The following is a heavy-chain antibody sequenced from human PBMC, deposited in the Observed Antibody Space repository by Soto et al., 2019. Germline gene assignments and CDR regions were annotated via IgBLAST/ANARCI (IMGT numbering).Heavy chain of an antibody. Sequence: PSETLSLTCAVFGGSISSSNWWSWVRQPPGKGLEWIGEIYHSGSTNYNPSLKSRVTISVDKSKNQFSLKLSSVTAADTAVYYCARGDCSGGSCYSVDIWGQGTMVTVSS. CDR2: IYHSGST. V-gene: IGHV4-4*02. J-gene: IGHJ3*02. CDR3: ARGDCSGGSCYSVDI. CDR1: GGSISSSNW. D-gene: IGHD2-15*01.